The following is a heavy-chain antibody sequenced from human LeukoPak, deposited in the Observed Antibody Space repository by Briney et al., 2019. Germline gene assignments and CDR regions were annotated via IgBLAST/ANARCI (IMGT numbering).Heavy chain of an antibody. D-gene: IGHD6-19*01. J-gene: IGHJ3*02. CDR1: GFTFSNFW. V-gene: IGHV3-7*01. CDR3: ARDRSPTRSGAWYDAFDI. Sequence: EGSLRLSCAASGFTFSNFWMTWVRQAPGKGLEWVANIKQDGSVKHDVDSVKGRFTISRDNAKNSLYLQMNSLRVEDTAVYYCARDRSPTRSGAWYDAFDIWGQGTMVTVSS. CDR2: IKQDGSVK.